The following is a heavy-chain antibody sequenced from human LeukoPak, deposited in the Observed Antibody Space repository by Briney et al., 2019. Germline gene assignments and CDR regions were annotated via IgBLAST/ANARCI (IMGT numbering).Heavy chain of an antibody. CDR2: INPSGGST. CDR3: ARDLISYYDILTGYHYFDY. CDR1: GYTFTSYY. J-gene: IGHJ4*02. Sequence: ASVKVSCKASGYTFTSYYMHWVRQAPGQGLEWMGIINPSGGSTSYAQKFQGRVTMTRDTSTSTVYMELSSLRSEDTAVYYCARDLISYYDILTGYHYFDYWGQGTLVTVSS. V-gene: IGHV1-46*01. D-gene: IGHD3-9*01.